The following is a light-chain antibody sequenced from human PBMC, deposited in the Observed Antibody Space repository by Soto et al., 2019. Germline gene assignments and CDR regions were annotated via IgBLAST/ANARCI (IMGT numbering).Light chain of an antibody. CDR2: DVT. V-gene: IGLV2-14*01. CDR1: SSDVGAYNY. CDR3: SSYTTIKTVI. Sequence: QSALAQPASVSGSPGQSITISCTGTSSDVGAYNYVSWYHQHHPGKAPELIIYDVTDRPSGVSTRFSGSKSGHTASLTISGLHAEDEGDYYCSSYTTIKTVIFGGGTKLTVL. J-gene: IGLJ2*01.